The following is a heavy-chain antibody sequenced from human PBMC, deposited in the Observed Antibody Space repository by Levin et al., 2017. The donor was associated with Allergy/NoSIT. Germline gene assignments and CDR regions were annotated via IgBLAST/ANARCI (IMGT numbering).Heavy chain of an antibody. D-gene: IGHD3-9*01. J-gene: IGHJ4*02. CDR1: GGSISSYY. V-gene: IGHV4-59*01. CDR3: ARARNYDILTGYPPYFDY. Sequence: LETLSLTCTVSGGSISSYYWSWIRQPPGKGLEWIGYIYYSGSTNYNPSLKSRVTISVDTSKNQFSLKLSSVTAADTAVYYCARARNYDILTGYPPYFDYWGQGTLVTVSS. CDR2: IYYSGST.